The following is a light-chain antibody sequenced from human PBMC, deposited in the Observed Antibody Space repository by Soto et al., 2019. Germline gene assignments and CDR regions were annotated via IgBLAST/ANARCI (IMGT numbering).Light chain of an antibody. CDR1: SSDVGGYNY. J-gene: IGLJ2*01. CDR2: DVS. V-gene: IGLV2-14*01. CDR3: SSYTSSSTYVV. Sequence: QSALTQPASVSGSPGQSITISRTGTSSDVGGYNYVSWYQQHPGKAPKLMIYDVSNRPSGVSNRFSGSKSGNTASLTISGLQAEDEADYYCSSYTSSSTYVVFGRGTKLTVL.